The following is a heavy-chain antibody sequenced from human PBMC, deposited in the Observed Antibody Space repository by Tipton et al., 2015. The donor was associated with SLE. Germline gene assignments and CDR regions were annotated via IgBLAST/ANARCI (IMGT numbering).Heavy chain of an antibody. V-gene: IGHV4-61*02. D-gene: IGHD2/OR15-2a*01. Sequence: TLSLTCTVSGGSISSGSYYWSWIRQPARKGLEWIGRIYTSGSTNYNPSLKSRVTISVDTSKNQFSLKLSSVTAADTAVYYCARDLLSWDAFDIWGQGTMVTVSP. CDR1: GGSISSGSYY. CDR2: IYTSGST. J-gene: IGHJ3*02. CDR3: ARDLLSWDAFDI.